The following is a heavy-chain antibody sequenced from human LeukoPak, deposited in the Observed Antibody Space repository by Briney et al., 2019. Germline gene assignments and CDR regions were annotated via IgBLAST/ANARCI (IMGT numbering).Heavy chain of an antibody. CDR1: GGSFSGYY. CDR3: ARARRRFDP. J-gene: IGHJ5*02. V-gene: IGHV4-34*01. Sequence: SETLSLTCAVYGGSFSGYYWSWIRQPPGKGLEWIGEINHSGSTNYNPSLKSRVTISVDTSKDQFSLKLSSVTAADTAVYYCARARRRFDPWGQGTLVTVSS. CDR2: INHSGST.